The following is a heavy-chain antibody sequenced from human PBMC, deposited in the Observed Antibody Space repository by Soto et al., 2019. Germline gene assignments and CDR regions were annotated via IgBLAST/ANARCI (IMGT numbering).Heavy chain of an antibody. D-gene: IGHD2-15*01. CDR2: IFYSGTT. J-gene: IGHJ6*02. CDR1: GGSISNDGYY. V-gene: IGHV4-31*03. CDR3: VGDHVVTAHYYGMDV. Sequence: QVQLQESGPGLVKPSQTLSLICTVSGGSISNDGYYWSWIRQHPGKGLEWIGYIFYSGTTYYNPSLKSRITMSVDTSKNQFSLELHSLTAADTAVYYCVGDHVVTAHYYGMDVWGQGTTVTISS.